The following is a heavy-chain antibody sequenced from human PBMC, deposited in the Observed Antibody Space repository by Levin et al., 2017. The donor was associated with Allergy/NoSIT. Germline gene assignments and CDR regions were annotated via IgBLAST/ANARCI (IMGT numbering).Heavy chain of an antibody. CDR2: ISASGGST. J-gene: IGHJ4*02. V-gene: IGHV3-23*01. CDR3: AKVGGLTIRNGFDY. D-gene: IGHD2-8*01. Sequence: GGSLRLSCAASGFTFSSYAMSWVRQAPGKGLEWVSGISASGGSTYYTDSVKGRFTISRDNSKNTLYLQMNSLRAEDTAVYYCAKVGGLTIRNGFDYWGQGTLVPVSS. CDR1: GFTFSSYA.